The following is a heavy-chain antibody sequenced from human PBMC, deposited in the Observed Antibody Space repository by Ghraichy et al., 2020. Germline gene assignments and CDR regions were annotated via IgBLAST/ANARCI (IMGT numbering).Heavy chain of an antibody. CDR1: GGSISRYY. V-gene: IGHV4-59*08. D-gene: IGHD2-21*01. Sequence: SETLSLTCTVSGGSISRYYWSWIRQPPGKGLEWIGYIYYSGSTNYNPSLKSRVTISVDTSKNQFSLKLSSVTAADTAVYYCARGVGGDYPIDYWGQGTLVTVSS. J-gene: IGHJ4*02. CDR2: IYYSGST. CDR3: ARGVGGDYPIDY.